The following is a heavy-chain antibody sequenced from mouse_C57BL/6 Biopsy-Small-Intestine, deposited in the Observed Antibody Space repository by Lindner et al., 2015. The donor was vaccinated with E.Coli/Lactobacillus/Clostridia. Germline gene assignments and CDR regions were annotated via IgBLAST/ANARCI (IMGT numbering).Heavy chain of an antibody. CDR3: ARTGTLYYYAMDY. J-gene: IGHJ4*01. CDR2: ISDGGSYT. D-gene: IGHD4-1*01. V-gene: IGHV5-4*01. CDR1: GFTFSSYA. Sequence: VQLQESGGGLVKPGGSLKLSCAASGFTFSSYAMSWVRQTPEKRLEWVATISDGGSYTYYPDNVKGRFTISRDNAKNNLYLQMSHLKSEDTAMYYCARTGTLYYYAMDYWGQGTSVTVSS.